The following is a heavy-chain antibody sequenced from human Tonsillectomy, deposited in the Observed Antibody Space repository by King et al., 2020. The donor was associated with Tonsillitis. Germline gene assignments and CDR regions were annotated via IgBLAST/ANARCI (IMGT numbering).Heavy chain of an antibody. CDR1: GFTFNNYD. J-gene: IGHJ3*01. CDR2: ISSSRTY. Sequence: VQLVESGGGLAKSGGSLRLSCATSGFTFNNYDMNWVRQTPGKGLEWVSSISSSRTYKYTESMKGRFTISRDDAKNSLYLQMNSLRAEDTGVYYCAKDKGAGLYDTSSGAFDVWGQGTMVTVSS. D-gene: IGHD3-22*01. CDR3: AKDKGAGLYDTSSGAFDV. V-gene: IGHV3-21*01.